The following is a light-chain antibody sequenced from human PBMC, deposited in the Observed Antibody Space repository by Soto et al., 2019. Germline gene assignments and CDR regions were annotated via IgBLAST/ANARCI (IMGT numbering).Light chain of an antibody. V-gene: IGLV2-14*03. Sequence: QSALTQPASVSGSPGQSITISCTGTRSAIGAYNFVSWYQQHPGEVPKLILYDVNVRLSGVSNRFSGSKSGNTASLTISGLQAEDEADYYCTSWTTSTTMIFGGGTKLTFL. CDR2: DVN. CDR3: TSWTTSTTMI. CDR1: RSAIGAYNF. J-gene: IGLJ2*01.